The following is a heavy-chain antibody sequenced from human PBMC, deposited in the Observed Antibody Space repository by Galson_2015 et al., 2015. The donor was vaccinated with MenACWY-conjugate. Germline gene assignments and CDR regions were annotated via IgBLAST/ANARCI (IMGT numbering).Heavy chain of an antibody. D-gene: IGHD1-26*01. CDR1: GYSFPNYW. V-gene: IGHV5-51*01. CDR3: ARHPPGGRGMDV. Sequence: QSGEAVKKPGESLSISCKGSGYSFPNYWVAWVRQMPGKGLEWVGLIDPVNSNIRYSPSFQGQVTISADESISSAYLQWSSLKASDTATYYCARHPPGGRGMDVWGRGTTVTVSS. J-gene: IGHJ6*02. CDR2: IDPVNSNI.